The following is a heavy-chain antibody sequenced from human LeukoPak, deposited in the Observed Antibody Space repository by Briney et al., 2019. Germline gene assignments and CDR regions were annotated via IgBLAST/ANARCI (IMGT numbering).Heavy chain of an antibody. D-gene: IGHD6-13*01. CDR1: GYTFTTYH. Sequence: EASVKVSCKASGYTFTTYHLNWVRQAPGQGLEWMGMIDPSTGTTAYAQKFQGRVAMTRVTSTSTVYVGLNSLRSGDMAIYYCARSFGSWSQFDYWGQGSLVTVSS. J-gene: IGHJ4*02. CDR2: IDPSTGTT. CDR3: ARSFGSWSQFDY. V-gene: IGHV1-46*01.